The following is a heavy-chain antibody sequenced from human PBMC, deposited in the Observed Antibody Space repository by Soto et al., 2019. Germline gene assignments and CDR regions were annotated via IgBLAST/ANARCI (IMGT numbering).Heavy chain of an antibody. D-gene: IGHD6-19*01. J-gene: IGHJ4*02. CDR1: GFTFSSYA. CDR3: ARGRAYKQWLVEWCDY. CDR2: ISYDGSNK. Sequence: GGSLRLSCAASGFTFSSYAMHWVRQAPGKGLEWVAVISYDGSNKYYADSVKGRFTISRDNSKNTLYLQMNSLRAEDTAVYYCARGRAYKQWLVEWCDYWGQGTLVTVSS. V-gene: IGHV3-30-3*01.